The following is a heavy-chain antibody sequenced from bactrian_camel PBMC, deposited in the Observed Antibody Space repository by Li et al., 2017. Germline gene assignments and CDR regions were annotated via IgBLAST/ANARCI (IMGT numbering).Heavy chain of an antibody. D-gene: IGHD4*01. CDR2: VFPGAGVT. V-gene: IGHV3S54*01. J-gene: IGHJ4*01. CDR1: RNMNV. Sequence: HVQLVESGGGSVQAGGSLTLSCNYTRNMNVMAWFRQAPGKEREGVAAVFPGAGVTYYADSVKGRFTISRDSAKNILYLQMRSLKPEDTAMYYCTADTVKASLATIAQFAAYEGHGTQVTVS.